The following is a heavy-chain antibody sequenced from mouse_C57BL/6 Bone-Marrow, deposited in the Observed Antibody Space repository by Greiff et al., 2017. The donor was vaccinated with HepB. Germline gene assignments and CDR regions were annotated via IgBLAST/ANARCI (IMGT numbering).Heavy chain of an antibody. CDR2: IYPGSGNT. CDR3: ARHGGYGSFAY. J-gene: IGHJ3*01. Sequence: VQLQQSGAELVRPGASVKLSCKASGYTFTDYYINWVKQRPGQGLEWIARIYPGSGNTYYNEKFKGKATLTAEKSSSAAYMQLSSLTSEDSAVYFCARHGGYGSFAYCGQGALVTVSA. D-gene: IGHD1-1*01. V-gene: IGHV1-76*01. CDR1: GYTFTDYY.